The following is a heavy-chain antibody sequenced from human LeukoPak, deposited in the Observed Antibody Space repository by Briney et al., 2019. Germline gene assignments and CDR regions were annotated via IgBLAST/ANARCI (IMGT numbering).Heavy chain of an antibody. Sequence: SVKVSCKASGGTFSSYTISWVRQAPGQGLEWMGRIIPILGIANYAQKFQGRVTITADKSTSTAYMELSSLRSEDTAVYYCARDGQSSSWYDYWGQGTLATVSS. V-gene: IGHV1-69*04. CDR1: GGTFSSYT. D-gene: IGHD6-13*01. J-gene: IGHJ4*02. CDR2: IIPILGIA. CDR3: ARDGQSSSWYDY.